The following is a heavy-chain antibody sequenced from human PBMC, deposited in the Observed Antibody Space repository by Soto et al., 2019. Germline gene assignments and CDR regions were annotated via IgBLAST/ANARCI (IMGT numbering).Heavy chain of an antibody. CDR1: GGSISSSSYY. CDR2: IYYSGST. CDR3: LSRGFFYYYYGMDV. J-gene: IGHJ6*02. Sequence: SETLSLTCTVSGGSISSSSYYWGWIRQPPGKGLEWIGSIYYSGSTYYNPSLKSRVTISVDTSKNQFSLKLSSVTAADTAVYYCLSRGFFYYYYGMDVWGHGTTVTVPS. D-gene: IGHD3-10*01. V-gene: IGHV4-39*01.